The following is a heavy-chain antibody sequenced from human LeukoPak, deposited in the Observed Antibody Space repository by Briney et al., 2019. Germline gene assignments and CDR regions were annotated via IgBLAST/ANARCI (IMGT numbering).Heavy chain of an antibody. CDR2: IIPIFGTA. D-gene: IGHD4-17*01. Sequence: SVKVSCKASGGTFGSYAIGWVRQAPGQGLEWMGGIIPIFGTANYAQKFQGRVTITADESTSTAYMELSSLRSEDTAVYYCARSRGYGDYSDYWGQGTLVTVSS. J-gene: IGHJ4*02. V-gene: IGHV1-69*01. CDR3: ARSRGYGDYSDY. CDR1: GGTFGSYA.